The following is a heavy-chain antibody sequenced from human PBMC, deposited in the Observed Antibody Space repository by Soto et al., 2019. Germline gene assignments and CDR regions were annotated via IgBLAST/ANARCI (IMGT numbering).Heavy chain of an antibody. CDR2: ISAYNGNT. Sequence: ASVKVSCKASGYTFTSYGISWVRQAPGQGLEWMGWISAYNGNTNYAQKLQGRVTMTTDTSTSTAYMELRSLRSDDTAVYYCARDLRVGEVREVPDYWGQGTLVTSPQ. D-gene: IGHD3-16*01. CDR1: GYTFTSYG. J-gene: IGHJ4*02. CDR3: ARDLRVGEVREVPDY. V-gene: IGHV1-18*01.